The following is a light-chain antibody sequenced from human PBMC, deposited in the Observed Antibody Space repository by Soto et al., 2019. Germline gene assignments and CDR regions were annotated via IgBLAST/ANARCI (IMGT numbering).Light chain of an antibody. CDR1: QSLLHITGETF. CDR2: EVS. V-gene: IGKV2D-29*02. J-gene: IGKJ5*01. CDR3: MQSTQLPPT. Sequence: DVVMTQTPLSLSVAPGQPASISCKSSQSLLHITGETFLFWYLQKPGQSPQLLIYEVSTRVSGVPDRFSGSGSGTDFTLETSRVETDDVGIYYCMQSTQLPPTFGQGTRLGIE.